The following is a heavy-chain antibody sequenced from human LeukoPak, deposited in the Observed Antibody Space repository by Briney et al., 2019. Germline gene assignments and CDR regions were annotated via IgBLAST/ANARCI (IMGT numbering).Heavy chain of an antibody. J-gene: IGHJ6*02. CDR1: GFTFSSYA. Sequence: GGSLRLSCAASGFTFSSYAMSWVRQAPGKVREWVSAISGSGGSTYYADSVKGRFTISRDNSKNTRYLQMNSLRAEDTAVYYCAKEGFYYGSGSLYGMDVWGQGTTVTVSS. D-gene: IGHD3-10*01. CDR3: AKEGFYYGSGSLYGMDV. CDR2: ISGSGGST. V-gene: IGHV3-23*01.